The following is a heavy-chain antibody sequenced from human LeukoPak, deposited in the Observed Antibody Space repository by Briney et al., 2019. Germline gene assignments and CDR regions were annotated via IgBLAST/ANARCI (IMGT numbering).Heavy chain of an antibody. CDR2: INIDGSWT. CDR1: GITFSGYA. D-gene: IGHD3-22*01. Sequence: GGSLRLSCAASGITFSGYAMHWVRQAPGKGLVWVSRINIDGSWTSYADSVRGRFTISRDNATNTLYLQMNSLRDEDTAIYYCALLPPDALDIWGQGTMVTVSS. J-gene: IGHJ3*02. CDR3: ALLPPDALDI. V-gene: IGHV3-74*01.